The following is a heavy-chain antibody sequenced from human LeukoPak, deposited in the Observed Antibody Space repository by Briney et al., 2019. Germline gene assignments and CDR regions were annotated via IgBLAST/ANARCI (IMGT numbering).Heavy chain of an antibody. V-gene: IGHV3-48*04. D-gene: IGHD5-12*01. CDR2: ISSSGSTI. J-gene: IGHJ4*02. Sequence: GRSLRLSCAASGFTFSSYSMSWIRQAPGKGLEWVSYISSSGSTIYYADSVKGRFTISRDNAKNSLYLQMNSLRAEDTAVYYCARWIYLGGYDWRLDYWGQGTLVTVSS. CDR3: ARWIYLGGYDWRLDY. CDR1: GFTFSSYS.